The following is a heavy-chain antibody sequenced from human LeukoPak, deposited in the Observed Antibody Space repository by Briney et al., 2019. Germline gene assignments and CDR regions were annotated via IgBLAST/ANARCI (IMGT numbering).Heavy chain of an antibody. CDR1: GFTFSSYG. Sequence: PGGSLRLSCAASGFTFSSYGMSWVRQAPGKGLEWVSAISGSGGSTFYADSVKGRFTISRDNSKNTLYLQLNSLRAEDTALYYCAKELHLGYSSGGYVEGFDYWGQGPLVTVSS. J-gene: IGHJ4*02. CDR3: AKELHLGYSSGGYVEGFDY. CDR2: ISGSGGST. V-gene: IGHV3-23*01. D-gene: IGHD6-19*01.